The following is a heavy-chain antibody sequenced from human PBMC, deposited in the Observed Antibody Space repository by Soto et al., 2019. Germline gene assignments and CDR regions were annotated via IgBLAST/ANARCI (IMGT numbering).Heavy chain of an antibody. D-gene: IGHD3-22*01. J-gene: IGHJ4*02. CDR3: ARVAYYDSSGYYYYFDY. V-gene: IGHV4-38-2*01. CDR1: GYSISSGYY. CDR2: IYRSGTT. Sequence: PSETLSLTCAVSGYSISSGYYWGWIRQPPGKGLEWIGSIYRSGTTYYNPSLRSRVTISVDMSKNQFSLRLSSVTAADTAVYYCARVAYYDSSGYYYYFDYWGQGTLVTVYS.